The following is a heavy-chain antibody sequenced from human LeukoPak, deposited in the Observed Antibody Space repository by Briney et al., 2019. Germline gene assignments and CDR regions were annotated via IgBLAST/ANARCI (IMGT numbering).Heavy chain of an antibody. V-gene: IGHV4-34*01. Sequence: SETLSLTCAVYGGSFSGYSWSWIRQPPGKGLEWIGEINQRRNTNYNPSLKSRVTISIDTSKNQFSLKLSSVTAADTAVYYCAGNMVRGAYYYYYGMDVWGQGTTVTVSS. CDR3: AGNMVRGAYYYYYGMDV. CDR2: INQRRNT. D-gene: IGHD3-10*01. J-gene: IGHJ6*02. CDR1: GGSFSGYS.